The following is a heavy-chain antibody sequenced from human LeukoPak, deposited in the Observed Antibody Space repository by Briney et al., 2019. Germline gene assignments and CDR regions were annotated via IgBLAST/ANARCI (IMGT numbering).Heavy chain of an antibody. D-gene: IGHD3-9*01. CDR1: GYTLTELS. V-gene: IGHV1-24*01. CDR3: ATADPRLYTIRYFDY. J-gene: IGHJ4*02. CDR2: FDPEDGER. Sequence: EASVKVSCKVSGYTLTELSMHWVRQAPGKGLEWMGGFDPEDGERIYAQKFQGRITLTEDTSTDIAYMELSSLRSEDTAVYYCATADPRLYTIRYFDYWGQGTLVTVSS.